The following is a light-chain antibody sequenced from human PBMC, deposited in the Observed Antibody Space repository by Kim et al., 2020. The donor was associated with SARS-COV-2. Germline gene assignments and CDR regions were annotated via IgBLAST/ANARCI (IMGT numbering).Light chain of an antibody. CDR1: SSDVGSYNY. J-gene: IGLJ2*01. CDR3: CSYAGSVV. CDR2: DVS. V-gene: IGLV2-11*01. Sequence: PGQSVTISCTGTSSDVGSYNYVSWYQQHPGKAPKLMIYDVSKRPSGVPDRFSGSKSGNTASLNISGLQAEDEADYYCCSYAGSVVFGGGTQLTVL.